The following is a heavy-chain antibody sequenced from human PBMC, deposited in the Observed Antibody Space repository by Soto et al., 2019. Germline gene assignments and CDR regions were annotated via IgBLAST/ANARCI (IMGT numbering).Heavy chain of an antibody. D-gene: IGHD7-27*01. J-gene: IGHJ5*01. CDR3: ARGRYCLTGRCFPDWFDS. Sequence: SETLSLTCSVSGDSISNLDYFWAWIRQPPGQALEYIGYIYKSATTYYNPSFESRVAISVDTSKSQFSLNVTSVTAADTAVYFCARGRYCLTGRCFPDWFDSWGQGALVTVS. V-gene: IGHV4-30-4*01. CDR1: GDSISNLDYF. CDR2: IYKSATT.